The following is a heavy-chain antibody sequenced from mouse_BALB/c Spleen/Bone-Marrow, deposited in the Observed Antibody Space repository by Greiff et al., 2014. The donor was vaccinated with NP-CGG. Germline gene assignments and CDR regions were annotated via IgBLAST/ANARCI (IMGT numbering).Heavy chain of an antibody. Sequence: EVHLVESGGGLVQPGGSLKLSCAASGFDFSRYWMSWVRQVPGKGLEWIGEINPDSSTINYTPSLKDKSIISRDNAKNTLYLQMCKVRSEDTALYYCARLNYYGNLFVWGAGTTVTVSS. V-gene: IGHV4-1*02. CDR3: ARLNYYGNLFV. CDR1: GFDFSRYW. CDR2: INPDSSTI. J-gene: IGHJ1*01. D-gene: IGHD1-1*01.